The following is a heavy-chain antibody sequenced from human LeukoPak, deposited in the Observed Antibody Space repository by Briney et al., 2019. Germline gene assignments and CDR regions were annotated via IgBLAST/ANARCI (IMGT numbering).Heavy chain of an antibody. CDR2: IIPIFGTA. CDR1: GGTFSSYS. J-gene: IGHJ3*02. Sequence: SVKVSCKASGGTFSSYSISWVRQAPGQGLEGMGGIIPIFGTANYAQKFQGRVTITADKSTSTAYMELSSLRSEDTAVYYCARTPKVGATAWNAFDIWGQGTMVTVSS. D-gene: IGHD1-26*01. CDR3: ARTPKVGATAWNAFDI. V-gene: IGHV1-69*06.